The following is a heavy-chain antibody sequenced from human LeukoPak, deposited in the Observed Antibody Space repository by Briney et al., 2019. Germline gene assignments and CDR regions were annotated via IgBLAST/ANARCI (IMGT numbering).Heavy chain of an antibody. CDR3: TVQVVPSDNWFDP. J-gene: IGHJ5*02. D-gene: IGHD2-2*01. Sequence: GGSLRLSCTASGLLFCDYAMTWVRQVPGKGLEWLGCIRSKAYGGTAEYAASVKGRFTISRDDSKSVAYVQMNSLKTEDTAVYHCTVQVVPSDNWFDPWGQGTLVTVSS. CDR1: GLLFCDYA. CDR2: IRSKAYGGTA. V-gene: IGHV3-49*04.